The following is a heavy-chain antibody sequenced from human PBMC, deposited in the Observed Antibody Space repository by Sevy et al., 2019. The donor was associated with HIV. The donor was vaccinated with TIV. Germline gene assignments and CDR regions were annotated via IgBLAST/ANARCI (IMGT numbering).Heavy chain of an antibody. CDR1: GYTFAVYF. J-gene: IGHJ5*02. CDR3: ARGAAAGLPGWFDP. V-gene: IGHV1-2*06. D-gene: IGHD6-13*01. CDR2: MNPNSGGT. Sequence: ASVKVSCKASGYTFAVYFMHWVRQAPGQGLEWMGRMNPNSGGTSYAQKFQGRVTMTRDTSSTTAYMELSSLRSDDTAVYYCARGAAAGLPGWFDPWGQGTLVTVSS.